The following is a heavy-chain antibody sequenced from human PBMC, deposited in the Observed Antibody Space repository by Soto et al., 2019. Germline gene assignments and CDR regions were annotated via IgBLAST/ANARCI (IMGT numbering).Heavy chain of an antibody. CDR1: GFTFSSYA. D-gene: IGHD3-10*01. Sequence: DVQLLESGGHLVQPGGSLRLSCAASGFTFSSYAMSWVRQAPGKGLEWVSSVSAGGDMTYYSDSVKGRFTISRDNSNNAQFLQMNSLRIEDTDLYYCARGDRGGSGSPASYYYSGLDVWGQGATVTVS. V-gene: IGHV3-23*01. J-gene: IGHJ6*02. CDR3: ARGDRGGSGSPASYYYSGLDV. CDR2: VSAGGDMT.